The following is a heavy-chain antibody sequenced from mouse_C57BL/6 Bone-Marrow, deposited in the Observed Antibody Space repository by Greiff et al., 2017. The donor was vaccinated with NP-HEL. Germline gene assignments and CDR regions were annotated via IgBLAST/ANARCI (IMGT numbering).Heavy chain of an antibody. CDR3: ARGDDYDGVDY. CDR2: INPSSGYT. J-gene: IGHJ4*01. D-gene: IGHD2-4*01. Sequence: QVQLQQSGAELARPGASVKMSCKASGYTFTSYTMHWVKQRPGQGLEWIGYINPSSGYTKYNQKFKDKATLTADKSSSTAYMHLSSLTSEDSAVYYCARGDDYDGVDYWGQGTSVTVSS. CDR1: GYTFTSYT. V-gene: IGHV1-4*01.